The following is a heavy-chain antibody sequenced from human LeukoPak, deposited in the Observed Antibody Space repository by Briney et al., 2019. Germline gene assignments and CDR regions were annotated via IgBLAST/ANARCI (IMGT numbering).Heavy chain of an antibody. D-gene: IGHD7-27*01. CDR3: AKDGGLWVSAHWGDS. J-gene: IGHJ4*02. CDR1: GFTFSSYT. CDR2: ITTSDGNT. V-gene: IGHV3-23*01. Sequence: PGGSLRLSCAASGFTFSSYTMSWVRQAPGKGLEWVLTITTSDGNTYYADSVKGRFTVSRDNSKNTLFLQMNSLRAEDTAAYYCAKDGGLWVSAHWGDSWGRGTLVTVSS.